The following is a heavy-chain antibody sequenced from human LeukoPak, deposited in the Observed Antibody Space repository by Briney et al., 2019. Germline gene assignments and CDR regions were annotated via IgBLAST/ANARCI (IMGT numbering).Heavy chain of an antibody. D-gene: IGHD6-19*01. CDR3: AVSSGWVNWFDP. Sequence: ETSETLSLTCTVSGGSISSYYWSWIRQPPGKGLEWIGYIYYSGSTNYNPSLKSRVTISVDTSKKQFSLNLSSVTAADTAVYYCAVSSGWVNWFDPWGQGTLVTVSS. J-gene: IGHJ5*02. V-gene: IGHV4-59*01. CDR1: GGSISSYY. CDR2: IYYSGST.